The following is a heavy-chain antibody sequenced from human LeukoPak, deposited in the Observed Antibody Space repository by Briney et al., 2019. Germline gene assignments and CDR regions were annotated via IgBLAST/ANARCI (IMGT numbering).Heavy chain of an antibody. V-gene: IGHV3-23*01. CDR3: ANLDYSNPDDVFDI. CDR1: GFTFSIYT. CDR2: IRSSGGST. J-gene: IGHJ3*02. Sequence: GGSLRLSCAASGFTFSIYTMTWVRQAPGKGLDWVSSIRSSGGSTYHADSVKGRPTISRDNSKNTLYLQMNSLRAEDTAVYYCANLDYSNPDDVFDIWGQGTMVTVSS. D-gene: IGHD4-11*01.